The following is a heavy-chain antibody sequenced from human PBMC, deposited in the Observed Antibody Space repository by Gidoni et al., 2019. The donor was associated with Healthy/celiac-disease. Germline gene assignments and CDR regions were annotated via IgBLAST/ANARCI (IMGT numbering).Heavy chain of an antibody. CDR3: ARGRDSSQYYFDY. V-gene: IGHV4-34*01. CDR2: INHSGST. J-gene: IGHJ4*02. Sequence: QVQLQQWGAGLLKPSATLSLTCAVYGGSFSGYYWSWIRQPPGKGLEWIGEINHSGSTNYNPSLKSRVTISVDTSKNQFSLKLSSVTAADTAVYYCARGRDSSQYYFDYWGQGTLVTVSS. D-gene: IGHD6-19*01. CDR1: GGSFSGYY.